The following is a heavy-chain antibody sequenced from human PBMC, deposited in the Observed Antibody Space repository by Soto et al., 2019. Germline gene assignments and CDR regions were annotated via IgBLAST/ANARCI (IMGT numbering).Heavy chain of an antibody. J-gene: IGHJ3*02. CDR3: ARDLVEGEYSSSSWNAFDI. D-gene: IGHD6-6*01. Sequence: ASVKVSCKASGYTFTSYYMHWVRQAPGQGLEWMGIINPSGGSTSYAQKFQGRVTMTRDTSTSTVYMELSSLRSEDTAVYYCARDLVEGEYSSSSWNAFDIWGQGTMVTVSS. CDR2: INPSGGST. V-gene: IGHV1-46*01. CDR1: GYTFTSYY.